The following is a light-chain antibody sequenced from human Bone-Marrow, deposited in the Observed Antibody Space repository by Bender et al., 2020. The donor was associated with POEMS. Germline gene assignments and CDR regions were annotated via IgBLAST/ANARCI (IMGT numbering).Light chain of an antibody. Sequence: QSVLTQPPSASATPGQRVTISCSGSSSNIGSNAVNWYQQFPGAAPKSLIYFNNQRPSGVPDRFSGSKSGNTASLTISGLQAEDEADYYCCSYAGNRNVFGTGTKVTVL. V-gene: IGLV1-44*01. CDR3: CSYAGNRNV. J-gene: IGLJ1*01. CDR1: SSNIGSNA. CDR2: FNN.